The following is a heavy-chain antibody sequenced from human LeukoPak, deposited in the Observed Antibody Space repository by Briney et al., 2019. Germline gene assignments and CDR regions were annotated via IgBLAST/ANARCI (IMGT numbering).Heavy chain of an antibody. D-gene: IGHD3-22*01. J-gene: IGHJ4*02. CDR3: ARGPPTDCYDSSGFYYVFDY. V-gene: IGHV4-34*01. Sequence: PSETLTLTCAAYGWSFSGYYWSWIRQPPGKGLEWIGEINHKGSTNYNPSLKSRVTISVDTSKNQFSLKLSSVPAADTAVYFCARGPPTDCYDSSGFYYVFDYWGQGTLVTVSS. CDR2: INHKGST. CDR1: GWSFSGYY.